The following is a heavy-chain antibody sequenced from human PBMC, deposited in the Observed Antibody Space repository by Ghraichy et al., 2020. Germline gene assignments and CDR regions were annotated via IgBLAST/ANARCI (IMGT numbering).Heavy chain of an antibody. CDR2: IIPIFGTA. V-gene: IGHV1-69*13. CDR3: TSDIVGATTDDY. J-gene: IGHJ4*02. CDR1: GGTFSSYA. Sequence: SVKVSCKASGGTFSSYAISWVRQAPGQGLEWMGGIIPIFGTANYAQKFQGRVTITADESTSTAYMELSSLRSEDTAVYYCTSDIVGATTDDYWFQGTLVTVSS. D-gene: IGHD1-26*01.